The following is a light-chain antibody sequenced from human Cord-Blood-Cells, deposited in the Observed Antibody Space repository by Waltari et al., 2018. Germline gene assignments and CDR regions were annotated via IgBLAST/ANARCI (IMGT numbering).Light chain of an antibody. J-gene: IGKJ4*01. Sequence: DIQMTQSSSSLSASVGDRVTITCRTHQSISSYINWYQQKPGKAPKLLIYATSSLQSGVQSRFSGSGSGTDFTLTISSLQPEDFATYYCQQSYSTPLPFGGGTKVEIK. CDR1: QSISSY. CDR3: QQSYSTPLP. V-gene: IGKV1-39*01. CDR2: ATS.